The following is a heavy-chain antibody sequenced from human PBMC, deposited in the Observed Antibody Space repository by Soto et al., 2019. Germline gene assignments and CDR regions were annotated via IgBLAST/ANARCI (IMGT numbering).Heavy chain of an antibody. CDR2: IYSGGST. CDR3: AGWGLRLRGGMDV. D-gene: IGHD1-26*01. CDR1: GFTVSSNY. J-gene: IGHJ6*03. V-gene: IGHV3-53*04. Sequence: EVQLVESGGGLVQPGGSLRLSCAASGFTVSSNYMSWVRQAPGKGLEWVSVIYSGGSTYYADSVKGRFTISRHNSKNRGYLKINSLRVGGTAVDYCAGWGLRLRGGMDVWGKGTTVTVSS.